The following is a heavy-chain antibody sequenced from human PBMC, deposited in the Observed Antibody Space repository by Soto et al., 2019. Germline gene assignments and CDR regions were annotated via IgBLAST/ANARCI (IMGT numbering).Heavy chain of an antibody. CDR1: GDSVSSNSAA. CDR2: TYYRSKWYN. J-gene: IGHJ4*02. D-gene: IGHD1-1*01. V-gene: IGHV6-1*01. Sequence: PSQTLSLTCAISGDSVSSNSAAWNWIRQSPSRGLEWLGRTYYRSKWYNDYAVSVKSRITINPDTSKNQFSLRLASVTAADTAVYYCARTLPNRQLFDSWSQGTLVTVSS. CDR3: ARTLPNRQLFDS.